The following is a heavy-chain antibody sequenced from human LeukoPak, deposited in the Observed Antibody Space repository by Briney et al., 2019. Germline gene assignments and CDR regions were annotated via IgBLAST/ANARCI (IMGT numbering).Heavy chain of an antibody. CDR1: GGSFSGYY. CDR2: INHSGST. V-gene: IGHV4-34*01. J-gene: IGHJ4*02. Sequence: SETLSLTCAVSGGSFSGYYWSWIRQPPGKGLEWIGEINHSGSTNYNPSLKSRVTISVDTSKNQFSLKLSSVTAADTAVYYCARGSTYYYDSSGPRAIDYWGQGTLVTVSS. D-gene: IGHD3-22*01. CDR3: ARGSTYYYDSSGPRAIDY.